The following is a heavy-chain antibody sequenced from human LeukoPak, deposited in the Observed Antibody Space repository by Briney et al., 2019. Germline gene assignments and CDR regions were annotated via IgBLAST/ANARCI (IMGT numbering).Heavy chain of an antibody. Sequence: PSQTLSLTCTVSGGSISSGGHYWSWIRQHPGKGLEWIGYIYYSGTTYYNPPLQSRVTISVDTSKNQFSLKLSSVTAADTAVYYCARSNYGSGSYYNSWGQGTLVTVSS. J-gene: IGHJ4*02. CDR2: IYYSGTT. CDR1: GGSISSGGHY. V-gene: IGHV4-31*03. D-gene: IGHD3-10*01. CDR3: ARSNYGSGSYYNS.